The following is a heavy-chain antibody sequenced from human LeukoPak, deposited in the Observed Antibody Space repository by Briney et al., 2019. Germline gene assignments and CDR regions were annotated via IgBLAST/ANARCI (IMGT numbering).Heavy chain of an antibody. J-gene: IGHJ4*02. CDR2: ISSSSSYI. D-gene: IGHD1-1*01. CDR1: GFTFSNAW. V-gene: IGHV3-21*01. Sequence: GGSLRLSCAASGFTFSNAWMSWVRQAPGKGLEWVSSISSSSSYIYYADSVKGRFTISRDNAKNSLYLQMNSLRAEDTAVYYCARVGSNDLGGLDYWGQGTLVTVSS. CDR3: ARVGSNDLGGLDY.